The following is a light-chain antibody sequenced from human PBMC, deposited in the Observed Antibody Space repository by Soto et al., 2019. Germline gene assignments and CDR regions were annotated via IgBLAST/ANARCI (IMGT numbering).Light chain of an antibody. J-gene: IGLJ2*01. Sequence: QSVLTQPPSVSGAPGQRVTISCTGSSSNIGAGYDVHWYQQLPGTAPKLLIYGNSNRPSGVPDRFSGSKTGTSASLAITGLQAEDEADYYCQSYDSSLSALVVFGGGT. CDR3: QSYDSSLSALVV. CDR1: SSNIGAGYD. CDR2: GNS. V-gene: IGLV1-40*01.